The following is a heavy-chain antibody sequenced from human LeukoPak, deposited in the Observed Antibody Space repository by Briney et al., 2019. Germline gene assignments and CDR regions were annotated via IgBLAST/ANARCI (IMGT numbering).Heavy chain of an antibody. J-gene: IGHJ5*02. V-gene: IGHV3-23*01. D-gene: IGHD3-3*01. CDR3: AARPRMPPRFDP. CDR1: GFTFSSYP. Sequence: PGGSLRLSCAASGFTFSSYPMSWVRQAPGKGLQWVSAISNGGGSAYYADSVKGRITISRDNSKSTLYLQMNSLRAEDTAIYYCAARPRMPPRFDPWGQGTPVTVSS. CDR2: ISNGGGSA.